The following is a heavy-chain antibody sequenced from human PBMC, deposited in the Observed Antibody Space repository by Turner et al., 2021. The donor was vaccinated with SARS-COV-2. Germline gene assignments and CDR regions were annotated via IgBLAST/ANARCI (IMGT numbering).Heavy chain of an antibody. CDR3: ARDLMEVGGMDV. CDR2: ISYDGSNK. J-gene: IGHJ6*02. V-gene: IGHV3-30*03. CDR1: GFTFSSYG. Sequence: QVQLVESGGGVVQPGRSLRLSCAASGFTFSSYGMHWVRQAPGMGLEWVAVISYDGSNKHYADSVKGRFTISRDNSENTLYLQMNSLRVEDTAVYYCARDLMEVGGMDVWGQGTTVTVSS. D-gene: IGHD3-3*01.